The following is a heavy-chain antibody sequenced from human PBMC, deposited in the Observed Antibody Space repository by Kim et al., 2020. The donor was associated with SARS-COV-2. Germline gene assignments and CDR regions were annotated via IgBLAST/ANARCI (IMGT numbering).Heavy chain of an antibody. J-gene: IGHJ5*02. CDR3: ASVVQDYYGSGSYYNAA. CDR1: GGSISSGDYY. V-gene: IGHV4-30-4*01. D-gene: IGHD3-10*01. CDR2: IYYSGST. Sequence: SETLSLTCTVSGGSISSGDYYWSWIRQPPGKGLEWIGYIYYSGSTYYNPSLKSRVTISVDTSKNQFSLKLSSVTAADTAVYYCASVVQDYYGSGSYYNAAWGQGTLVTVSS.